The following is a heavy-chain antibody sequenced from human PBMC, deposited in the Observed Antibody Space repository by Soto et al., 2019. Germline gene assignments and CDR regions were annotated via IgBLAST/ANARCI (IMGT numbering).Heavy chain of an antibody. D-gene: IGHD6-13*01. CDR2: IYYGGST. CDR1: GGPVSSYY. J-gene: IGHJ6*03. Sequence: QVQLQESGPGLGKPSETLSLTCTVSGGPVSSYYWSWIRQPPGKGLEWIGYIYYGGSTNYSPSLTSRVTISFVPSKTQLSLKLSSVTAPDTAVYYCAARNAGGLGYSSNWYPPYCYYIDVWCKGTTVTVSS. V-gene: IGHV4-59*02. CDR3: AARNAGGLGYSSNWYPPYCYYIDV.